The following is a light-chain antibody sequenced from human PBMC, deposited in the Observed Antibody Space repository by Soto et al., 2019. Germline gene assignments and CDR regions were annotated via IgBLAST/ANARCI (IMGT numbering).Light chain of an antibody. CDR3: QKYNSAPKT. CDR2: AAS. J-gene: IGKJ2*01. Sequence: DIQMTQSPSSLSASVGDRVTITCRASQDISNYLAWYQQKPGEVPKLLIYAASTLQKGVQSRFSGGGSGTLFPIPISSLQPDDVATYYCQKYNSAPKTFGRGTRLEIK. V-gene: IGKV1-27*01. CDR1: QDISNY.